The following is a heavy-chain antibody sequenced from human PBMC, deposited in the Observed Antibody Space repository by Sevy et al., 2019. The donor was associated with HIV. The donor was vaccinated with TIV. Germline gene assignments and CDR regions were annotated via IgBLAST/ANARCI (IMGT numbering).Heavy chain of an antibody. CDR3: ATVGLRYYSGASSYQGDWFDP. CDR1: GYTLTKLS. CDR2: FDPQEGET. Sequence: ASVKVSCKVSGYTLTKLSIHWVRQAPGKGLEWMGDFDPQEGETIYAERFQGRLTMTVDTSTDTAYMELGSLTSEDTAGYYCATVGLRYYSGASSYQGDWFDPWGQGTLVTVSS. V-gene: IGHV1-24*01. J-gene: IGHJ5*02. D-gene: IGHD2-15*01.